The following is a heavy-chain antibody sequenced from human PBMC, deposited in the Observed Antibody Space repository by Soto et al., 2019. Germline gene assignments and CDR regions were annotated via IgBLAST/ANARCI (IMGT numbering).Heavy chain of an antibody. CDR1: GGSFSGYY. Sequence: SETLSLTCVVYGGSFSGYYWSWIRQPPGKGLEWIGEINHSGSTNYNPSLKSRVTISVDTSKNQFSLKLSSVTAADTAAYYCARETYGDYVGYFDSWGQGIQVTVSS. J-gene: IGHJ4*02. CDR3: ARETYGDYVGYFDS. CDR2: INHSGST. V-gene: IGHV4-34*01. D-gene: IGHD4-17*01.